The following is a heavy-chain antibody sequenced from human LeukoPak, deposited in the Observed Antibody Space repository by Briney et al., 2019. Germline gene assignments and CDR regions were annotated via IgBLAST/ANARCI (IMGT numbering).Heavy chain of an antibody. Sequence: GGSLRLSCAASGFTFSNHGMHWVRQAPGKGPEWVALIWYDGSNKLYGDSVKGRFTISRDNSKNTLYLQMNSLRAEDTAVYYCAKGARGYSRADSFDYWGQGTLVTVSS. CDR1: GFTFSNHG. J-gene: IGHJ4*02. CDR2: IWYDGSNK. D-gene: IGHD5-18*01. V-gene: IGHV3-30*02. CDR3: AKGARGYSRADSFDY.